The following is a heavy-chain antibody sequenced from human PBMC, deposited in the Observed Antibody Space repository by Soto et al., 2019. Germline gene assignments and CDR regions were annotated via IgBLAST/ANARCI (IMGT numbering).Heavy chain of an antibody. CDR3: ARTDIVATAFDY. D-gene: IGHD5-12*01. V-gene: IGHV4-59*01. J-gene: IGHJ4*02. CDR2: IYYSGRT. Sequence: QVQLQESGPGLVKPSETLSLTCTVSGGSISSYYWSWIRQPPGKGLEWIGYIYYSGRTNYNPSLRSRFTISVDTSKNQFSLKLSSVTAADTAVYYCARTDIVATAFDYWGQGTLVTVSS. CDR1: GGSISSYY.